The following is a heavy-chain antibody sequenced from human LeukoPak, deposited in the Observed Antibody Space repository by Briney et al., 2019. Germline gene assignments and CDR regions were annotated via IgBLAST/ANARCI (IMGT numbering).Heavy chain of an antibody. CDR2: VYPSGST. V-gene: IGHV4-61*02. D-gene: IGHD5-18*01. CDR3: ASWLYNYGYDY. Sequence: PSETQSLTCTVSGGSISSSSYYWIWIRQPAGKGLEWIGRVYPSGSTNYNPSLKSRVTISVDTSKNQFSLKLTSVTAADTAVYYCASWLYNYGYDYWGQGTLVTVSS. CDR1: GGSISSSSYY. J-gene: IGHJ4*02.